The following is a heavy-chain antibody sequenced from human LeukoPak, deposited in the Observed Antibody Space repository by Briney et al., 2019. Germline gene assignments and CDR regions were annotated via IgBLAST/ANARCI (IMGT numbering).Heavy chain of an antibody. CDR1: GGSFSGYY. J-gene: IGHJ4*02. Sequence: SETLSLTCAVYGGSFSGYYWSWLRQPPGKGLEWIGEINHSGSTNYNPSLKSRVTISVDTSKNQFSLKLSSVTAADTAVYYCARGGDYYDSSGYLGDELTQNRFDYWGQGTLVTVSS. D-gene: IGHD3-22*01. V-gene: IGHV4-34*01. CDR2: INHSGST. CDR3: ARGGDYYDSSGYLGDELTQNRFDY.